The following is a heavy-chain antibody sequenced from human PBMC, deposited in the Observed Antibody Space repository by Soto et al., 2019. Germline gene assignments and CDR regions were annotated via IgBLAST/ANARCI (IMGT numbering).Heavy chain of an antibody. CDR2: IWYDGSNK. CDR3: ARDSSNSWWFGP. D-gene: IGHD6-13*01. J-gene: IGHJ5*02. V-gene: IGHV3-33*01. Sequence: QVQLVESGGGVVQPGRSLRLSCEASGFTFNSHGMHWVRQAPGKGPEWVAVIWYDGSNKYYADSVKGRFTISRDNSKNTLYLEMNSLRVEDTAVYYCARDSSNSWWFGPWGQGTLVTVSP. CDR1: GFTFNSHG.